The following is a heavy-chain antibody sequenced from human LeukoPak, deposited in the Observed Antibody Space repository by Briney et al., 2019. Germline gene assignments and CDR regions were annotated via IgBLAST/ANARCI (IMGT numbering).Heavy chain of an antibody. V-gene: IGHV4-61*02. CDR2: IQTSGTS. CDR3: ARASIAVAGIASYYYGMDV. CDR1: GGSISNNNYY. Sequence: PSETLSLTCTVSGGSISNNNYYWSWIRRPAGKRLEWIGRIQTSGTSNYNPSLKSRVTISVDTSKNQFSLKVSSVTAADTAVYYCARASIAVAGIASYYYGMDVWGQGTTVTVSS. J-gene: IGHJ6*02. D-gene: IGHD6-19*01.